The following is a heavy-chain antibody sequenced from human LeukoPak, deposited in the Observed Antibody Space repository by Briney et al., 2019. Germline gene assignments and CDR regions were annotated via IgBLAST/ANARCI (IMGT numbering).Heavy chain of an antibody. CDR1: GFAFSSYG. CDR3: AGNYGPYYFDY. Sequence: GGSLRLSCAASGFAFSSYGMHWVRQAPGKGLEWVAVIWYDGSNKYYADSVKGRFTISRDNSKNTLYLQMNSLRAEDTAVYYCAGNYGPYYFDYWGQGTLVTVSS. V-gene: IGHV3-33*01. D-gene: IGHD3-10*01. J-gene: IGHJ4*02. CDR2: IWYDGSNK.